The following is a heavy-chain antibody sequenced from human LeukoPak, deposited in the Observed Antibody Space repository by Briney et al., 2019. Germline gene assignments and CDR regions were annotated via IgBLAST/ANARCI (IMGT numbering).Heavy chain of an antibody. Sequence: KTSETLSLTCTVSGGSISSSSYYWGWIRQPPGKGLEWIGSIYYSGSTYYNPSLKSRVTISVDTSKNQFSLKLSSVTAADTAVYYCARVGWLLLWEVGAFDIWGQGTMVTVSS. CDR2: IYYSGST. CDR3: ARVGWLLLWEVGAFDI. CDR1: GGSISSSSYY. V-gene: IGHV4-39*07. J-gene: IGHJ3*02. D-gene: IGHD3-22*01.